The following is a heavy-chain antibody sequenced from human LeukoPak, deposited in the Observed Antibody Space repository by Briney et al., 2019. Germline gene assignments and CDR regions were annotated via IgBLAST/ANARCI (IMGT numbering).Heavy chain of an antibody. CDR2: IYYSGST. D-gene: IGHD6-19*01. V-gene: IGHV4-30-4*01. CDR1: GGSISSGDYY. J-gene: IGHJ4*02. CDR3: ARAGYSSGWYNYYFGY. Sequence: SQTLSLTCTVSGGSISSGDYYWSWIRQPPGKGLEWIGYIYYSGSTYYNPSLKSRVTISVDTSKNQFSLKLSSVTAADTAVYYCARAGYSSGWYNYYFGYWGQGTLVTVSS.